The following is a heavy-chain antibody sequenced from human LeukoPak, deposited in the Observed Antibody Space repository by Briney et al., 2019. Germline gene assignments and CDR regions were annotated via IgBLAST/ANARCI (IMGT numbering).Heavy chain of an antibody. Sequence: GESLKISCKGSGYSFTSYWIGWGRQMPGKGLEWMGIIYPGDSDTRYSPSFQGQVSISADKSISTAYLQWSSLKASDTAMYYCARQGYSYGEQSNYYGMDVWGQGTTVTVSS. D-gene: IGHD5-18*01. J-gene: IGHJ6*02. CDR1: GYSFTSYW. V-gene: IGHV5-51*01. CDR3: ARQGYSYGEQSNYYGMDV. CDR2: IYPGDSDT.